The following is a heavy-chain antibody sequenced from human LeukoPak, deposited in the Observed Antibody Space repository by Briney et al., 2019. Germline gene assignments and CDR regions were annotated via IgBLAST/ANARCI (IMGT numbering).Heavy chain of an antibody. J-gene: IGHJ3*02. CDR3: ARARVAAAGTGAFDI. CDR2: FSATDGGT. D-gene: IGHD6-13*01. V-gene: IGHV3-23*01. CDR1: GFTFSSYA. Sequence: GGSLRLSCVASGFTFSSYALTWVRQAPGKGLEWVSAFSATDGGTYYAGSVKGRFTISRDNSKNTLFLQMNSLRVEDTAVYYCARARVAAAGTGAFDIWGQGTLVTVSS.